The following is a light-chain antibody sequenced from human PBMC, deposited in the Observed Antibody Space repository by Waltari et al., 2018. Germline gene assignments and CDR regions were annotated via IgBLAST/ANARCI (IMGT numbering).Light chain of an antibody. CDR3: AAWDDSLTAWL. Sequence: QSGLTQSPSVSGTPGQRVTISCSGSTSNIGSYHVYWYQQLPGAAPKLLIYRNDQRPSWVPDRFSGSKSVTSASLAISWLRSEDEAFYYCAAWDDSLTAWLFGGGTKLTVL. CDR2: RND. CDR1: TSNIGSYH. V-gene: IGLV1-47*01. J-gene: IGLJ3*02.